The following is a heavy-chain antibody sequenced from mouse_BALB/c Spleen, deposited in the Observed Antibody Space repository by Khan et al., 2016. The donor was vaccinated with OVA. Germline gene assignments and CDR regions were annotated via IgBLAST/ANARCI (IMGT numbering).Heavy chain of an antibody. CDR1: GYSITSGYG. J-gene: IGHJ2*01. CDR2: ISYSGST. Sequence: EVQLQESGPGLVKPSQSLSLTCTVAGYSITSGYGWNWIRQFPGNKLEWMGYISYSGSTNYNPSLKSRISITRDTSKNQFFLQLNSVTTEDTATXYCARTARIKYWGQGTTLTVSS. CDR3: ARTARIKY. V-gene: IGHV3-2*02. D-gene: IGHD1-2*01.